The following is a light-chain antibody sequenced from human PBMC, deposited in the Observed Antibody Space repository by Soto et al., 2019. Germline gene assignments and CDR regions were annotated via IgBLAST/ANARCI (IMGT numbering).Light chain of an antibody. CDR1: SSDVGGYNY. CDR3: SSYAGSNAVV. Sequence: QSALTQPPSASGSPGQSVTISCTGTSSDVGGYNYVSWYQQHPGKAPKLMIYEVSKQPSGVPDRFSGSKSGNTASLTVSGLQAEDEADYYCSSYAGSNAVVFGGGTQLTVL. V-gene: IGLV2-8*01. J-gene: IGLJ2*01. CDR2: EVS.